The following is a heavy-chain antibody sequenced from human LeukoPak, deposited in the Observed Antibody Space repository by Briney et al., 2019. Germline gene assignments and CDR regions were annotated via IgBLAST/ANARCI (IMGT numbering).Heavy chain of an antibody. D-gene: IGHD7-27*01. Sequence: VASVKVSCKASGYTFTSYAMNWVRQAPGQGLEWMGWINTNTGNPTYAQGFTGRFVFSLDTSVSTAYLQISSLKAEDTAVYYCARMSNDGVSGDFDSWGQGTLVTVSS. J-gene: IGHJ4*02. V-gene: IGHV7-4-1*02. CDR1: GYTFTSYA. CDR3: ARMSNDGVSGDFDS. CDR2: INTNTGNP.